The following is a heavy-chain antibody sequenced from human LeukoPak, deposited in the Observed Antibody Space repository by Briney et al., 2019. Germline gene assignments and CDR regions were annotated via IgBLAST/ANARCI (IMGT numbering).Heavy chain of an antibody. J-gene: IGHJ4*02. D-gene: IGHD3-22*01. CDR2: IRSDGSDT. CDR3: AKHDSSSDF. Sequence: ARSLRLSCAASGFIFSSYGMDWVRQPPSKWLEWVAFIRSDGSDTYSAASVKGRFTISRDNSKNTLWVQMNSLRAEDMAVYYCAKHDSSSDFWGQGTLVSVSS. V-gene: IGHV3-30*02. CDR1: GFIFSSYG.